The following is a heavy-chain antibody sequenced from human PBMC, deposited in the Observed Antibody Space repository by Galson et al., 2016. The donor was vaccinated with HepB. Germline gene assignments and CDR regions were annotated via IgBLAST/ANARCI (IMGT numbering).Heavy chain of an antibody. CDR3: AKRSIAAAGPHYYYMGV. D-gene: IGHD6-13*01. J-gene: IGHJ6*03. CDR2: ISYDGSNK. Sequence: SLRLSCAASGFTFSSYGMHWVRQAPGKGLEWVAVISYDGSNKYYADSMKGRFTISRDNSKNTLYLQMNSLRAEDTAVYYCAKRSIAAAGPHYYYMGVWGKGTTVTVSS. V-gene: IGHV3-30*18. CDR1: GFTFSSYG.